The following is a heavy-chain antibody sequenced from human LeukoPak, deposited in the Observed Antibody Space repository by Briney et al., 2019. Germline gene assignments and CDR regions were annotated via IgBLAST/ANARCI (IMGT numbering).Heavy chain of an antibody. V-gene: IGHV4-59*12. Sequence: SETLSLTCTVSGGSISSYYWSWIRQPPGKGLEWIGYIYYSGSTNYNPSLKSRVTISVDTSKNQFSLKLSSVTAADTAVYYCARVGLNYDSSGYYYVISQYYFDYWGQGTLVTVSS. CDR1: GGSISSYY. CDR2: IYYSGST. CDR3: ARVGLNYDSSGYYYVISQYYFDY. J-gene: IGHJ4*02. D-gene: IGHD3-22*01.